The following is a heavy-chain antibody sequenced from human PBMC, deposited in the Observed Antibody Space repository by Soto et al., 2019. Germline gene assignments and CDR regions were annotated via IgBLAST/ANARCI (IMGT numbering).Heavy chain of an antibody. Sequence: VELVESGGGVVQPGRSLRLSWSASGFTFSDYAMHWVRQAPGKGLEWVAVVSHDGRNTHYADSVKGRFTISRDSSKNTVSLEMTSLRAEDTAVYYCAKGGRQWLVTSDFNYWARDPWSPSPQ. V-gene: IGHV3-30*18. CDR1: GFTFSDYA. CDR2: VSHDGRNT. J-gene: IGHJ4*02. D-gene: IGHD6-19*01. CDR3: AKGGRQWLVTSDFNY.